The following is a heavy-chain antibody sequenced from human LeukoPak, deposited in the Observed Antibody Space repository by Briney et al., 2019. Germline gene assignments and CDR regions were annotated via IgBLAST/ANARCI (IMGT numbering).Heavy chain of an antibody. CDR1: GFTFSGYW. D-gene: IGHD1-26*01. CDR2: INTDGSST. V-gene: IGHV3-74*01. Sequence: GGSLRLSCAASGFTFSGYWMHWVRQAPGKGLVWVSRINTDGSSTTYADSVKGRFTISRDNAKNTLYLQMNSLRAEDTAVYYCARGGSPPEALGDTFDIRGQGTMVTVSS. CDR3: ARGGSPPEALGDTFDI. J-gene: IGHJ3*02.